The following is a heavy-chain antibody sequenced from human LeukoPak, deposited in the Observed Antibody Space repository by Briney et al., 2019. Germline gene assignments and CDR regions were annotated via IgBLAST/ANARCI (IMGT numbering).Heavy chain of an antibody. V-gene: IGHV5-51*01. Sequence: GESLKISCKGSGYSLTSYWIGWVRQMPGKGLEWMGIIYPGDSDTRYSPSFRGQVTISADKSISTAYLQWSSLKASDTAMYYCASTTYIRRCSSTSCPQESYYYYGMDVWGQGTTVTVSS. D-gene: IGHD2-2*01. CDR3: ASTTYIRRCSSTSCPQESYYYYGMDV. CDR1: GYSLTSYW. J-gene: IGHJ6*02. CDR2: IYPGDSDT.